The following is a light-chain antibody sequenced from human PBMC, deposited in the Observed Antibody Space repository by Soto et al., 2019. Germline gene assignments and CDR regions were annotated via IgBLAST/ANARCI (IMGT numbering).Light chain of an antibody. J-gene: IGKJ5*01. CDR3: QQHQTYST. V-gene: IGKV1-5*01. CDR2: DAS. Sequence: DIQMTQSPSTLSASVGDWVTITCRASQSIRSLLAWYQQKPGKAPKVLIYDASSLGSGVPSRFSGSGSGTEFTLTISSLQPDDFATYFCQQHQTYSTFGQGTRLEIK. CDR1: QSIRSL.